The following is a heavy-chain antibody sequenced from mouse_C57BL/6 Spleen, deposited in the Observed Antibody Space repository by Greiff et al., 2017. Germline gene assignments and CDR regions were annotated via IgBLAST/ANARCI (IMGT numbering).Heavy chain of an antibody. CDR1: GFTFSSYA. CDR2: ISSGGDYI. CDR3: TRVYGYYYAMDY. V-gene: IGHV5-9-1*02. D-gene: IGHD1-1*02. Sequence: EVKLVESGEGLVKPGGSLKLSCAASGFTFSSYAMSWVRQTPEKRLEWVAYISSGGDYIYYADTVKGRFTISRDNARNTLYLQMSSLKSEDTAMYYCTRVYGYYYAMDYWGQGTSVTVSS. J-gene: IGHJ4*01.